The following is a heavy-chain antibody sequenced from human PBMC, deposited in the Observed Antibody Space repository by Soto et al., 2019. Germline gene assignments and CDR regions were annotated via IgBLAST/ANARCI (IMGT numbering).Heavy chain of an antibody. J-gene: IGHJ4*02. CDR1: GGSFSGFF. CDR3: ARGSFYYDNSGYFH. CDR2: INHSGRT. Sequence: PSETLSLTCAVRGGSFSGFFWTWTRQSPGKGLEWIGEINHSGRTNLNPSLKSRVTISVDASKRQFSLNLSSVTAADTAVYYCARGSFYYDNSGYFHWGQGTLVTVSS. D-gene: IGHD3-22*01. V-gene: IGHV4-34*01.